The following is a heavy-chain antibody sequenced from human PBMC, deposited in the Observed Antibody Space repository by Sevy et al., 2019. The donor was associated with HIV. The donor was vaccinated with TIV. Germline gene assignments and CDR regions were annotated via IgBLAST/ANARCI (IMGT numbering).Heavy chain of an antibody. D-gene: IGHD2-2*01. Sequence: SETLSLTCSVSGDSISSHYWSWIRQPPGKGLDWIGCISSSGSTNYNPSLKSRVTISVDTSKTQFSLKMSSVTAADTAVYYCVRATRGGTSPDYWGQGPLVTVSS. J-gene: IGHJ4*02. V-gene: IGHV4-59*11. CDR2: ISSSGST. CDR1: GDSISSHY. CDR3: VRATRGGTSPDY.